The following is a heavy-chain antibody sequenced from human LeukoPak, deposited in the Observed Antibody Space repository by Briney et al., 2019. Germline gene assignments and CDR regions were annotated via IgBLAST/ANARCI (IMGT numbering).Heavy chain of an antibody. D-gene: IGHD2-2*01. V-gene: IGHV1-8*03. Sequence: ASVKVSCKASGYTFTSYDINWVRQATGHGLEWMGWMNPNSGNTGYAQKFQGRVTITRNTSTRTPYMGLSIPRSEDTAGCYCARVGSSTSYYYYMDVWGKGTTVTVSS. J-gene: IGHJ6*03. CDR3: ARVGSSTSYYYYMDV. CDR2: MNPNSGNT. CDR1: GYTFTSYD.